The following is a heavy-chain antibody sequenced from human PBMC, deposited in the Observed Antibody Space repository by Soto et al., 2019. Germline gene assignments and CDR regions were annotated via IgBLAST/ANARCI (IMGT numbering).Heavy chain of an antibody. CDR3: AGGPLCNCGRCYQYFDS. J-gene: IGHJ4*02. CDR2: IIPILGIA. CDR1: GGTFSSST. Sequence: QVQLVQSGAEVKKPGSSVKVSCKASGGTFSSSTISWVRQAPGQGLEWMGRIIPILGIANYAQKFQGRVTITADKSPRTAYMELSSRRSEDTAVYYCAGGPLCNCGRCYQYFDSWGQGTLVTVSS. D-gene: IGHD2-15*01. V-gene: IGHV1-69*02.